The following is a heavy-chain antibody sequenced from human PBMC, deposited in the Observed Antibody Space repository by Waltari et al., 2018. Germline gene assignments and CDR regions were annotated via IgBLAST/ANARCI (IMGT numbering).Heavy chain of an antibody. CDR2: IRYDGSNK. V-gene: IGHV3-30*02. Sequence: QVQLVESGGGVVQPGGSLRLSCAASGFTFSSYGMHWVRQAPGKGLEWVAFIRYDGSNKYYADSEKGRFTISRDNSKNTLYLQMNSLRAEDTAVYYCAKATAPGNYFDYWGQGTLVTVSS. CDR3: AKATAPGNYFDY. J-gene: IGHJ4*02. D-gene: IGHD6-13*01. CDR1: GFTFSSYG.